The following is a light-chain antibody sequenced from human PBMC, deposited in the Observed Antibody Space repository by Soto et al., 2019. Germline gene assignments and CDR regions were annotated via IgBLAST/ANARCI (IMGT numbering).Light chain of an antibody. V-gene: IGKV1-33*01. CDR1: QDISNY. Sequence: DIQMTQSPSSLSASVGDRFTVTCQASQDISNYLNWYQQKPGKAPRLLIYDASNLKTGLPSRFSGSGSGTDFTFTISSLQPEDIATYYCQQYDSLPSFGGGTKVDIK. CDR3: QQYDSLPS. CDR2: DAS. J-gene: IGKJ4*01.